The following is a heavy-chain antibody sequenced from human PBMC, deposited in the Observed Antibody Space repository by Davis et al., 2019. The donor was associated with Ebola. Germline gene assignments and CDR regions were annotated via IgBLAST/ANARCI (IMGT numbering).Heavy chain of an antibody. CDR1: GFTFDDYA. J-gene: IGHJ4*02. D-gene: IGHD3-22*01. CDR2: ISWNSGSI. V-gene: IGHV3-9*01. Sequence: GGSLRLSCAASGFTFDDYAMHWVRQAPGKGLEWVSGISWNSGSIGYADSVKGRFTISRDNAKNTLYLQMNSLRADDTAVYYCARGVLDYYDSSGYYRWGQGTLVTVSS. CDR3: ARGVLDYYDSSGYYR.